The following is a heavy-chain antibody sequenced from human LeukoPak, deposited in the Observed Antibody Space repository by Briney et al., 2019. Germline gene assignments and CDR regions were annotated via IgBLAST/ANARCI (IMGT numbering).Heavy chain of an antibody. Sequence: GGSLRLSCAASGFTFSTYSMNWVRQAPGKGLEWVSSSSSGTSYIYYADSVKGRFTISRDNANNSMYLQMNSLRAEDTAVYYCARGYCSSTSCPSDYWGQGTLVTVSS. J-gene: IGHJ4*02. V-gene: IGHV3-21*01. CDR1: GFTFSTYS. CDR2: SSSGTSYI. CDR3: ARGYCSSTSCPSDY. D-gene: IGHD2-2*01.